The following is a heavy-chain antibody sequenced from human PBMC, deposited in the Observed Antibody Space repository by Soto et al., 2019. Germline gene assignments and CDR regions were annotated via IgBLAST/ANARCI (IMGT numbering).Heavy chain of an antibody. J-gene: IGHJ4*02. Sequence: GGSLRLSCAASGFTFSTYAMSWVRQAPGKGLEWVSIIGNSGVSTYYADSVKGRFTISRDNSKNTLYLQMNSLRAEDTAVYYCAKSPGMYYYDSSGYYHYDYWGQGTLVTVSS. CDR3: AKSPGMYYYDSSGYYHYDY. CDR1: GFTFSTYA. D-gene: IGHD3-22*01. CDR2: IGNSGVST. V-gene: IGHV3-23*01.